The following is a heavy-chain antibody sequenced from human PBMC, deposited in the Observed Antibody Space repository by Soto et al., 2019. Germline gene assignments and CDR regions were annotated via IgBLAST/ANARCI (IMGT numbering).Heavy chain of an antibody. D-gene: IGHD3-9*01. CDR2: ISSSGSTI. V-gene: IGHV3-11*01. Sequence: GGSLRLSCAASGFTFSDYYMSWIRQAPGKGLEWVSYISSSGSTIYYADSVKGRFTISRDNAKNSLYLQMNSLTAADTAVYYCARVLRYFDWLLPRYYFDYWGQGTLVTVSS. CDR1: GFTFSDYY. CDR3: ARVLRYFDWLLPRYYFDY. J-gene: IGHJ4*02.